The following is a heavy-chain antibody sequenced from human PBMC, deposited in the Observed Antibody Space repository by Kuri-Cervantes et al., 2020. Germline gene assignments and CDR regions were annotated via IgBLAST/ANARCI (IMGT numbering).Heavy chain of an antibody. Sequence: SQTLSLTCGVYGASFSSFYWSWIRQPPGKGLEWIGEINHSGNTFYNPSLKSRVTISVDTSKNQFSLKLSSVTAADTAVYYCARGYSGYSIKYWGQGTLVTVSS. J-gene: IGHJ4*02. CDR1: GASFSSFY. CDR2: INHSGNT. D-gene: IGHD5-12*01. V-gene: IGHV4-34*01. CDR3: ARGYSGYSIKY.